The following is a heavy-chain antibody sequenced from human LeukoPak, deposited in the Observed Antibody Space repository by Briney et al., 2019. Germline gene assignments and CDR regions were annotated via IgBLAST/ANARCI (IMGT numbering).Heavy chain of an antibody. CDR2: INPNSGGT. CDR1: GYTFTGYY. CDR3: AXXXXXXVVIMGPNNWFDP. D-gene: IGHD3-3*01. Sequence: ASVKVSCKASGYTFTGYYMHWVRQAPGQGLEWMGWINPNSGGTNYAQKFQGRVTMTRDTSISTAYMELSRLRSDDTAVYYCAXXXXXXVVIMGPNNWFDPWGQGTLVTVSS. V-gene: IGHV1-2*02. J-gene: IGHJ5*02.